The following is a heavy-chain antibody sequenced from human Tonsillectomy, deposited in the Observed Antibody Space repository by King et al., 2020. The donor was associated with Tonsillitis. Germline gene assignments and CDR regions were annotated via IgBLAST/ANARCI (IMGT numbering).Heavy chain of an antibody. CDR1: GFTFSSCP. V-gene: IGHV3-30*04. CDR3: ARESLASEYSSSWYEPLDY. CDR2: ISFDGSNK. J-gene: IGHJ4*02. Sequence: VQLVQSGGGVVQPGRFLRLSCAASGFTFSSCPMHWVRQAPGKGLEGVAVISFDGSNKYYADSVKGRFTISRDNSKNTLFLQMSSLRAEDTAVYYCARESLASEYSSSWYEPLDYWGQGTLVSVSS. D-gene: IGHD6-13*01.